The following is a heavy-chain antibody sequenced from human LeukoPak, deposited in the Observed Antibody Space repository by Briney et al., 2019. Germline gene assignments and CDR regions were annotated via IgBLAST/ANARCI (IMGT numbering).Heavy chain of an antibody. Sequence: GASVKVSCKASGYTFSSYSINWVRQAPGQGLEWMGWISTYNGNTNCAQKLQGRVTMTTDTSTSTAYMELRSLRSDDTAVYYCAKDRWRDGSSSFDNWGQGTLVTVPS. D-gene: IGHD6-6*01. CDR2: ISTYNGNT. J-gene: IGHJ4*02. CDR1: GYTFSSYS. CDR3: AKDRWRDGSSSFDN. V-gene: IGHV1-18*01.